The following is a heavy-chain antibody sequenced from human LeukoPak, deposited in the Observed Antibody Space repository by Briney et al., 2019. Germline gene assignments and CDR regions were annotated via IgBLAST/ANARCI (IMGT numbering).Heavy chain of an antibody. J-gene: IGHJ4*02. V-gene: IGHV3-11*05. CDR3: ARDFTSDYDILTGYSPYYFDY. Sequence: GGSLRLSCAASGFTFSDYYMSWIRQAPGKGLEWVSYIRSSSRYTNYADSVKGRFTISRDNAKNSLYLQINSLRAEDTAVYYCARDFTSDYDILTGYSPYYFDYWGQGTLVTVSS. CDR2: IRSSSRYT. CDR1: GFTFSDYY. D-gene: IGHD3-9*01.